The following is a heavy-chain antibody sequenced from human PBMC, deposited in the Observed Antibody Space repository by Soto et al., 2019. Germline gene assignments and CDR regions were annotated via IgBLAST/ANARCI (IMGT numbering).Heavy chain of an antibody. Sequence: PSDTLSLTCTYSGGSVDNGTYYWTWIVQPARKSYESMGNLYLSEITNYNSSLKSRGTISLATSKNQFSLRLTSVTTADTAVYYCSGENFGPASFGYSGQGTLVTVSS. CDR1: GGSVDNGTYY. J-gene: IGHJ4*02. V-gene: IGHV4-61*01. CDR2: LYLSEIT. CDR3: SGENFGPASFGY. D-gene: IGHD3-3*01.